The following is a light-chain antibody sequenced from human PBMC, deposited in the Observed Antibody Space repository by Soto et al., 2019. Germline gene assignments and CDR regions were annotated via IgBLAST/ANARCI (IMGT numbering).Light chain of an antibody. Sequence: DIQMTQSPSSLSASVGDRVTITCRASQSISSYLNWYQQKPGTAPKLLIYAASSLQSGVPSRFSGSGSGTDFTPTISSLQHEDVATYYWQQSYSTPPWTFGQGTKVEIK. V-gene: IGKV1-39*01. CDR1: QSISSY. J-gene: IGKJ1*01. CDR3: QQSYSTPPWT. CDR2: AAS.